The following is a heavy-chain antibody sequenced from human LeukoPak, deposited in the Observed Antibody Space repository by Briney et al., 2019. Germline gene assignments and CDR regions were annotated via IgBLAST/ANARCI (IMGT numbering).Heavy chain of an antibody. V-gene: IGHV4-61*09. CDR2: MNTTGST. CDR3: ARDWDH. Sequence: SETLSLTCTVSGDSISIGSYYWSWLRQPAGKGLEWIGHMNTTGSTKYNPSLKSRVTISVDTSNNQFSLKVSSVTAADTAVYYCARDWDHWGQGTLVTVSS. CDR1: GDSISIGSYY. J-gene: IGHJ4*02.